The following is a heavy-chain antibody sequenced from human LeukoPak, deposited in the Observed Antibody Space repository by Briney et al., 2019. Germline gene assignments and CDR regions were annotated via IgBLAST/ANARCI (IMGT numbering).Heavy chain of an antibody. CDR3: ARDQYGYSSSWYDLWDFDY. J-gene: IGHJ4*02. Sequence: ETLSLTCAVYGGSFSGYYWSWIRQPPGKGLEWVANIKQDGTEKYCVDSVKGRFTVSRDNAKNTLYLQMNSLRAEDTAVYYCARDQYGYSSSWYDLWDFDYWGQGTLVTVSS. CDR2: IKQDGTEK. V-gene: IGHV3-7*01. D-gene: IGHD6-13*01. CDR1: GGSFSGYY.